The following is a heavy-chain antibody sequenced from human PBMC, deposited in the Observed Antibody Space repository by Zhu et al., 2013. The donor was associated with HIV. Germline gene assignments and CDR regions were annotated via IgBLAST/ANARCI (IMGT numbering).Heavy chain of an antibody. Sequence: HVQLVQSGAEVKRPGASLKVSCKTSGYSFTSYDINWVRQAPGQGLEWMGGFDPEDGETIYAQKFQGRVTMAEDTSTDTVYMELSSLRSEDTAVYYCAIGPRDYDFWSGYPEDYWGQGTLVTVSS. D-gene: IGHD3-3*01. CDR2: FDPEDGET. CDR1: GYSFTSYD. J-gene: IGHJ4*02. CDR3: AIGPRDYDFWSGYPEDY. V-gene: IGHV1-24*01.